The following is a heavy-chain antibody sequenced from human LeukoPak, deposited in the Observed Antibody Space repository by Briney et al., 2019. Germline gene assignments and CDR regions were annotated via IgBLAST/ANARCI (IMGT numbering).Heavy chain of an antibody. CDR2: IKQDGSEK. D-gene: IGHD2-8*01. CDR3: ARDCWGIKVMDGFDN. J-gene: IGHJ4*02. CDR1: GFTFSTYY. V-gene: IGHV3-7*01. Sequence: GGSLSLSCAASGFTFSTYYMSWVRQAPGKGLEWVANIKQDGSEKKYVDSVKGRFTISRDNAKNSLYLQMNSLRVEDTALYYCARDCWGIKVMDGFDNWGQGTLVTVSS.